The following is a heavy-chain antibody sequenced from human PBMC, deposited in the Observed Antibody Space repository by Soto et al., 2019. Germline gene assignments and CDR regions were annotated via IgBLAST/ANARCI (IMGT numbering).Heavy chain of an antibody. Sequence: QVQLVQSGAEVKTPGSSLKVSCKVSGSRFSNYVISWLRQAPGHGLEWLVRIIPIFNSTKYAQSFQGRVTITADKSTSTASLELSSLRSDDTAVYYCAREGRGKKAGYNGLVSLGYWGQGTLVTVSS. D-gene: IGHD2-2*02. V-gene: IGHV1-69*06. CDR2: IIPIFNST. J-gene: IGHJ4*02. CDR1: GSRFSNYV. CDR3: AREGRGKKAGYNGLVSLGY.